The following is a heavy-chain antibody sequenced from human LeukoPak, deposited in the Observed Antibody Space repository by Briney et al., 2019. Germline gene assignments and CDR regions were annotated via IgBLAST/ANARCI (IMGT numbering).Heavy chain of an antibody. CDR2: IKQDGSEK. J-gene: IGHJ4*02. Sequence: GGSLRLSCAASGFTFSSYWMSWVRQAPGKRLEGVANIKQDGSEKYYVDSVKGRFTISRDNAKNSLYLQMNSLRAEDTAVYYCAKSIRDIIAAGTIDYWGQGILVTVSS. V-gene: IGHV3-7*03. CDR3: AKSIRDIIAAGTIDY. CDR1: GFTFSSYW. D-gene: IGHD6-13*01.